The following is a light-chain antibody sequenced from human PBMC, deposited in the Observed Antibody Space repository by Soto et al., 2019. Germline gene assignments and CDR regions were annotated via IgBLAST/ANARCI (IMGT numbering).Light chain of an antibody. CDR2: AAS. J-gene: IGKJ2*01. Sequence: EIVLTQSPGTLSVSPGERATFSCRASQSVSNSSLAWYHQKPGQAPRLLLFAASRRATGIPDTFSGSRCGTDFTLPISRLEPDDFSVYYCQVYGNSPRYTFGQGTRLEIK. V-gene: IGKV3-20*01. CDR1: QSVSNSS. CDR3: QVYGNSPRYT.